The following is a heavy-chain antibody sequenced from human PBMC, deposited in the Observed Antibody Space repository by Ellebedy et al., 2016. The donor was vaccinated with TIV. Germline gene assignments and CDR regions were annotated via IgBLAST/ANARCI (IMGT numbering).Heavy chain of an antibody. CDR1: GDSISAYY. V-gene: IGHV4-59*01. CDR2: ISYSGST. D-gene: IGHD3-3*01. J-gene: IGHJ5*02. Sequence: MPSETLSLTCTVSGDSISAYYWNWIRQSPGKGLAWIACISYSGSTNYTPSLRSRVTISLDTSKTQFSLRLASVTAADMAIYYCARSLSLGGYYAWFDPWGQGTLVTVSS. CDR3: ARSLSLGGYYAWFDP.